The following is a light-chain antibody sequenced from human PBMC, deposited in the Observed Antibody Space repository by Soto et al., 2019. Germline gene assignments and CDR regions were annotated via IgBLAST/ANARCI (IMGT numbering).Light chain of an antibody. CDR3: QQHNNWPPIT. J-gene: IGKJ5*01. CDR2: DAS. Sequence: EIVLTQSPATLSLSPGERATLSCRASQSVSSYLVWYQQKPGQAPRLLIYDASNRATGIPARFSGSGSGTDFTLTISSLEPEDFAVYYCQQHNNWPPITFGQGTRLEIK. V-gene: IGKV3-11*01. CDR1: QSVSSY.